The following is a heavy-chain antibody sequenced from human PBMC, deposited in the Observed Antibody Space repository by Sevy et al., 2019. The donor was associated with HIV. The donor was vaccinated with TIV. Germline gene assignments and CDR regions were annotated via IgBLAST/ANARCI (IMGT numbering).Heavy chain of an antibody. CDR3: AKGSSYFDN. D-gene: IGHD6-6*01. CDR1: GFTFSTYG. CDR2: MPYDGGNK. V-gene: IGHV3-30*02. J-gene: IGHJ4*02. Sequence: GGSLRLSCAAPGFTFSTYGMQWVRQAPGKGLEWVAFMPYDGGNKDYADSVKGRFTISRDNSKNMLYLWMNSLRPEDMAVYYCAKGSSYFDNWGQGTLVTVSS.